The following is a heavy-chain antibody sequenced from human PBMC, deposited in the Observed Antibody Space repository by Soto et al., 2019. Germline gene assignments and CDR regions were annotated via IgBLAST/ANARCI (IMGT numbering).Heavy chain of an antibody. CDR2: IFSSGST. D-gene: IGHD5-12*01. V-gene: IGHV4-4*07. CDR1: SGSINTFY. CDR3: AREGSYSAYNFAHGIQLWSFDF. Sequence: LSLTCTVSSGSINTFYWSWVRQPAGKGLEWIGRIFSSGSTSFNPSLEGRVAMSVDTSKNHFSLNLSSVTAADMAVYYCAREGSYSAYNFAHGIQLWSFDFWGQGALLTVSS. J-gene: IGHJ4*02.